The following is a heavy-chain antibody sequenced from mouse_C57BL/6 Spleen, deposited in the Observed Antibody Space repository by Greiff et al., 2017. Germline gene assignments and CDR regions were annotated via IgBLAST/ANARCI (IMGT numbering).Heavy chain of an antibody. V-gene: IGHV1-81*01. CDR2: IYPRSGNT. CDR3: ARGPITTVVATNFDV. CDR1: GYTFPSYG. J-gene: IGHJ1*03. D-gene: IGHD1-1*01. Sequence: VQLQQSGAELARPGAPVKLSCKASGYTFPSYGLSWVKQRTGQGLEWIGEIYPRSGNTYYNEKFKGKATLTADKSSSTAYMELRSLTSEDSAVYFCARGPITTVVATNFDVWGTGTTVTVAS.